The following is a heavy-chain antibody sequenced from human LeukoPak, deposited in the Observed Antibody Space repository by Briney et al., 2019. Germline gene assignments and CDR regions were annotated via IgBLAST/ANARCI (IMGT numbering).Heavy chain of an antibody. CDR1: GFTFSSYA. J-gene: IGHJ4*02. CDR3: AKVPFIAVAGPSFDY. D-gene: IGHD6-19*01. CDR2: ISGSGGST. Sequence: SGGSLRLSCAASGFTFSSYAMSWVRQAPGKGLEWVSAISGSGGSTYYADSVKGRFTISRDNSKNTLYLQMNSLRAEDTAVYYCAKVPFIAVAGPSFDYWGQGTLVTVSS. V-gene: IGHV3-23*01.